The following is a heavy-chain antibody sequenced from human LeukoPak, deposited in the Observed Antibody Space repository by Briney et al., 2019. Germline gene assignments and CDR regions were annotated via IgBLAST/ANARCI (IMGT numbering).Heavy chain of an antibody. D-gene: IGHD2-8*01. CDR2: INRNSGDT. Sequence: EASVKVSCKASGFTVIGHFLHWVRQAPGQGLQWMGWINRNSGDTKYGQNFQGRMTLTMDTSISTSYMELSSLTSDDTAVYYCATPWTCTLPDCPLLHWGQGALVTVSS. CDR3: ATPWTCTLPDCPLLH. J-gene: IGHJ4*02. CDR1: GFTVIGHF. V-gene: IGHV1-2*02.